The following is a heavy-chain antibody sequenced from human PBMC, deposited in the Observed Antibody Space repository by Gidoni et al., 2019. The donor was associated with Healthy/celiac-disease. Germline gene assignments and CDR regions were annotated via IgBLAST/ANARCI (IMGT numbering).Heavy chain of an antibody. CDR3: AHRSSLGYSSGWYPFDY. Sequence: QITLKESGPTLVKPTQTLTLTCTFSGFSLSTSGVGVGWIRQPPGKALEWLALIYWDDDKRYSPSLKSRLTITKDTSKNQVVLTMTNMDPVDTATYYCAHRSSLGYSSGWYPFDYWGQGTLVTVSS. J-gene: IGHJ4*02. D-gene: IGHD6-19*01. V-gene: IGHV2-5*02. CDR2: IYWDDDK. CDR1: GFSLSTSGVG.